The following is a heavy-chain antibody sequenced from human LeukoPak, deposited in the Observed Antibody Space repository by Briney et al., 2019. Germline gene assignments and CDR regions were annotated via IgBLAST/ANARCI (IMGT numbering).Heavy chain of an antibody. CDR1: GYTFTGYY. J-gene: IGHJ6*04. CDR2: INPNSGGT. Sequence: ASVKVSCKASGYTFTGYYMHWVRQAPGQGLEWMGWINPNSGGTNYAQKFQGRVTMTRDTSISTAYMELSRLRSDDTAVYYCARRMATISLPDYYYGMDVWGKGTTVTVSS. V-gene: IGHV1-2*02. CDR3: ARRMATISLPDYYYGMDV. D-gene: IGHD5-24*01.